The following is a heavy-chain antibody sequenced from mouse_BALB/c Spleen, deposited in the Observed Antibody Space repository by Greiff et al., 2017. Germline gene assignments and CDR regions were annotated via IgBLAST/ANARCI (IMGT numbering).Heavy chain of an antibody. CDR3: ARQGFPYAMDY. Sequence: EVKLMESGGGLVKPGGSLKLSCAASGFAFSSYDMSWVRQTPEKRLEWVAYISSGGGSTYYPDTVKGRFTISRDNAKNTLYLQMSSLKSEDTAMYYCARQGFPYAMDYWGQGTSVTVSS. J-gene: IGHJ4*01. CDR1: GFAFSSYD. CDR2: ISSGGGST. V-gene: IGHV5-12-1*01.